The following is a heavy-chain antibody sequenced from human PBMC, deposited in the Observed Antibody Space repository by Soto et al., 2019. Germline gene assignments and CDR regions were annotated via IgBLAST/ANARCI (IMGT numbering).Heavy chain of an antibody. D-gene: IGHD3-22*01. J-gene: IGHJ4*02. CDR2: IYHSGST. CDR3: ARTPPVGSGYYYFDY. CDR1: GGSISSGGYS. V-gene: IGHV4-30-2*01. Sequence: QLQLQESGSGLVKPSQTLSLTCAVSGGSISSGGYSWSWIRQPPGKGLEWIGYIYHSGSTNYHPSLKSRVTRAVDRSKNQVSLKLSSVTAADTAVYYCARTPPVGSGYYYFDYWGQGTLVTVSS.